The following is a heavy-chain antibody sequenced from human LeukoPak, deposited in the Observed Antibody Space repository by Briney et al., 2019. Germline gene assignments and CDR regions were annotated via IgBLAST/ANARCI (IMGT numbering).Heavy chain of an antibody. CDR3: ASDGITPGPSFAY. CDR1: GYTFTSYY. CDR2: INPSGGST. Sequence: ASVKVSCKASGYTFTSYYMHWVRQAPGQGLEWMGIINPSGGSTSYAQKFQGRVTMTRDMSTSTVYMELSSLRSEDTAVYYCASDGITPGPSFAYWGEGSLVTASS. J-gene: IGHJ4*02. V-gene: IGHV1-46*01. D-gene: IGHD4-23*01.